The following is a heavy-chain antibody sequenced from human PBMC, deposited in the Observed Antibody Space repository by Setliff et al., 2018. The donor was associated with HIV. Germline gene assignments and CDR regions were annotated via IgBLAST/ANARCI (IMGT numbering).Heavy chain of an antibody. CDR1: GFTFDDYG. CDR2: TRNKANGYIT. Sequence: GESLKISCAASGFTFDDYGMSWVRQRPGKGLEWVGRTRNKANGYITEYGASVQGRFTIPRDNSKDSLSLQMNNLKAEDTAVYYCVRAAAGLDIWSQGIRVTVSS. J-gene: IGHJ4*02. CDR3: VRAAAGLDI. V-gene: IGHV3-72*01.